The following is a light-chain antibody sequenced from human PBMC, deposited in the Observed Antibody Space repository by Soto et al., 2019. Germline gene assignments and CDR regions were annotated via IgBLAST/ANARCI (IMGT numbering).Light chain of an antibody. J-gene: IGKJ4*01. CDR3: QKYNSAPLT. CDR2: AAS. CDR1: QGISNY. Sequence: DIKMTQSPSSLSASVGDRVTITCRASQGISNYLAWYQQKPGKVPKLLIYAASTLQSGVPSRFSGSGSGTDFTLNISSLQQEDVATYYCQKYNSAPLTFGGGTKVEI. V-gene: IGKV1-27*01.